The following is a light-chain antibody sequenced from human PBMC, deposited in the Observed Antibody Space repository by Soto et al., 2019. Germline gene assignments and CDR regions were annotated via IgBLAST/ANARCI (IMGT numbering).Light chain of an antibody. CDR2: GAS. V-gene: IGKV3-20*01. Sequence: EIVLTQSPGTLSLSPGERATLSCRASQTVTSTFLAWYQQKPGQAPRLLIYGASRRATGIPDRFSGSGSGTDFTLNITRLEPEDFAVYYCHQYDSSRTFGQGTKVVMK. CDR1: QTVTSTF. J-gene: IGKJ1*01. CDR3: HQYDSSRT.